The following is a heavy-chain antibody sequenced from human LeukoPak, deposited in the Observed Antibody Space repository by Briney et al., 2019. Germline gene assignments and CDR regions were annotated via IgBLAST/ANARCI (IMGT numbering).Heavy chain of an antibody. Sequence: SQTLSLTCTVSGASFSSGDQYWNWPRQSRGRGLEWIVSIHPSGRLYNNPSLESRVTISIDTSKNQFSLNLNSVTAADTAVYFCSRGLDSRKLGYWGQGTLVTVSS. D-gene: IGHD3-22*01. CDR2: IHPSGRL. V-gene: IGHV4-31*03. CDR3: SRGLDSRKLGY. J-gene: IGHJ4*02. CDR1: GASFSSGDQY.